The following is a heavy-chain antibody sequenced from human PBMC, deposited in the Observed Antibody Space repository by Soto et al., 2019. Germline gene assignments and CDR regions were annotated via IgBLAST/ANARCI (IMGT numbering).Heavy chain of an antibody. J-gene: IGHJ5*02. V-gene: IGHV1-18*01. CDR2: ISAYNGNT. Sequence: GASVKVSCKASGYTFTSYGISWVRQAPGQGLEWMGWISAYNGNTNYAQKLQGRVTMTTDTSTSTAYMELRSLRSDDTAVYYCAREYTLVVAAMTPNWFDPWGQGTLVTVSS. D-gene: IGHD2-15*01. CDR1: GYTFTSYG. CDR3: AREYTLVVAAMTPNWFDP.